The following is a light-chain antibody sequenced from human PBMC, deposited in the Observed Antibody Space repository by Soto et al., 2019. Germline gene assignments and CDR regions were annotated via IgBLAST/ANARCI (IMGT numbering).Light chain of an antibody. V-gene: IGKV1-5*03. CDR3: QHYNSYSEA. CDR2: KAS. Sequence: DIQITNGPSTLSGSVGDRVTITCRASQTISSWLAWYQQKPGKAPKLLIYKASTLKSGVPSRFSGSGSGTEFTLTISSLQPDDFATYYCQHYNSYSEAFGQGTKVDIK. CDR1: QTISSW. J-gene: IGKJ1*01.